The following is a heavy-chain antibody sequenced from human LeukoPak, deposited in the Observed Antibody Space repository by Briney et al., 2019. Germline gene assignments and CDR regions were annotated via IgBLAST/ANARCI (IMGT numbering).Heavy chain of an antibody. V-gene: IGHV1-2*02. J-gene: IGHJ4*02. D-gene: IGHD1-7*01. CDR2: INPNSGGT. CDR1: GYTFTAYY. Sequence: ASVKVSCKASGYTFTAYYIYWVRQAPGQGLEWMGWINPNSGGTNYAQKFQGRVTMTRDTSISTAYMELSRLRSDDTAVYYCAREFITGTLPGDYWGQGTLVTVSS. CDR3: AREFITGTLPGDY.